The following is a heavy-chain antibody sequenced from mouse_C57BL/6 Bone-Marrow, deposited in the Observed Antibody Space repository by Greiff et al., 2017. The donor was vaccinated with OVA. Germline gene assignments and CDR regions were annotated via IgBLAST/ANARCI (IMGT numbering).Heavy chain of an antibody. CDR3: AREGLRRGVWYFDV. J-gene: IGHJ1*03. V-gene: IGHV1-26*01. Sequence: VQLQQSGPELVKPGASVKISCKASGYTFTDYYMNWVKQSHGKSLEWIGDINPNNGGTSYNQKFKGKATLTVDKSSSTAYMELRSLTSEDSAVYYCAREGLRRGVWYFDVWGTGTTVTVSS. CDR2: INPNNGGT. D-gene: IGHD2-2*01. CDR1: GYTFTDYY.